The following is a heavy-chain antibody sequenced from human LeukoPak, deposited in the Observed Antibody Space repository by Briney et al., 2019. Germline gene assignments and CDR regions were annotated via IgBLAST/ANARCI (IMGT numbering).Heavy chain of an antibody. Sequence: PSETLSLTCTVSGDSLSSGSYYWTRIRQPAGTGLEWVGRIYVTGSTIYNPSLQSRLSMSVDTSKNQFSLRLTSVTAADTAVYYCARLKYYDSTGYSPGYYMDVWGKGITVTVSS. V-gene: IGHV4-61*02. CDR3: ARLKYYDSTGYSPGYYMDV. CDR1: GDSLSSGSYY. D-gene: IGHD3-22*01. CDR2: IYVTGST. J-gene: IGHJ6*03.